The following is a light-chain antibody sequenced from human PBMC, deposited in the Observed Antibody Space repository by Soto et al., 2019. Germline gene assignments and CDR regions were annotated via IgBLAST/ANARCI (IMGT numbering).Light chain of an antibody. CDR2: EVN. J-gene: IGLJ3*02. Sequence: QSALTQPASVSGSLGQSIAISCTGTSSDVGGYDRVSWYQHHPGKAPTLMIYEVNKRPSGVSDRFSGSKSGNTASLTISGLQAEDEADYYCCSSVGSPNWVFGGGTKVTVL. CDR1: SSDVGGYDR. CDR3: CSSVGSPNWV. V-gene: IGLV2-23*02.